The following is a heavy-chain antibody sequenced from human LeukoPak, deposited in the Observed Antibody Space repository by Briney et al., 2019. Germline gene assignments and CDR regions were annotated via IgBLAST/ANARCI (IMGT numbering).Heavy chain of an antibody. CDR3: ARDGSIAAAGGAFDY. D-gene: IGHD6-13*01. CDR1: GFTFSSYE. CDR2: ISSSGSTI. V-gene: IGHV3-48*03. J-gene: IGHJ4*02. Sequence: GGSLRLSCAASGFTFSSYEMNWVRQAPGKGLEWVSYISSSGSTIYYAESVKGRFTISRDNAKNSLYLQMNSLRAEDTAVYYCARDGSIAAAGGAFDYWGQGTLVTVSS.